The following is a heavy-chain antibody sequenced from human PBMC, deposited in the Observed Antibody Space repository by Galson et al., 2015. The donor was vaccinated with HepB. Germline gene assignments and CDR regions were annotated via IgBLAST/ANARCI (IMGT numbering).Heavy chain of an antibody. V-gene: IGHV3-30*18. CDR3: AKGTSWYDSSGYYYDYYYYGMDV. CDR2: ISYDGSNK. Sequence: SLRLSCAASGFTFSSYGMHWVRQAPGKGLEWVAVISYDGSNKYYADSVKGRFTISRDNSKNTLYLQMNSLRAEDTAVYYCAKGTSWYDSSGYYYDYYYYGMDVWGQGTTVTVSS. CDR1: GFTFSSYG. J-gene: IGHJ6*02. D-gene: IGHD3-22*01.